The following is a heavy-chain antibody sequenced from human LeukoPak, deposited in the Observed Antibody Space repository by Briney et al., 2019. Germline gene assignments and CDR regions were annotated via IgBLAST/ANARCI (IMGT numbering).Heavy chain of an antibody. D-gene: IGHD3-3*01. CDR1: GYTFTGYY. CDR3: ARDDRYYDFWSGYHV. Sequence: GASLKVSCKASGYTFTGYYMHWVRQAPGQGLEWMGWINPNSGDTNYAQNFQGRVTMTRDTSISTAYMELSRLSSDDTAVYYCARDDRYYDFWSGYHVWGQGTLVTVSS. CDR2: INPNSGDT. J-gene: IGHJ4*02. V-gene: IGHV1-2*02.